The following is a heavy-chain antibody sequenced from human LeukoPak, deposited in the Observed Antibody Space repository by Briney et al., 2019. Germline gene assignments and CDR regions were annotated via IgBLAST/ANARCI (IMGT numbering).Heavy chain of an antibody. CDR2: INTDGRTT. CDR1: GFPFNNYW. Sequence: GGSLRLSCAASGFPFNNYWMYCVRQAPGKGLVWVSSINTDGRTTRYAASVQGRFTISRDNAKNTLYLQMNSLSGDDTAVYYCARAGASGWDAAGWVDPWGQGSLVTVSS. V-gene: IGHV3-74*01. D-gene: IGHD6-19*01. J-gene: IGHJ5*02. CDR3: ARAGASGWDAAGWVDP.